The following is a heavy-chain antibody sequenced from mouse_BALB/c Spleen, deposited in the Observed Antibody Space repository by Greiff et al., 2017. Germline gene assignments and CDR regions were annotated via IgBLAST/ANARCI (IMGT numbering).Heavy chain of an antibody. CDR3: ARRGGNYAMDY. CDR1: GYAFSSSW. V-gene: IGHV1-82*01. J-gene: IGHJ4*01. D-gene: IGHD1-1*02. Sequence: VQLQQSGPELVKPGASVKISCKASGYAFSSSWMNWVKQRPGQGLEWIGRIYPGDGDTNYNGKFKGKATLTADKSSSTAYMQLSSLTSVDSAVYFCARRGGNYAMDYWGQGTSVTVSS. CDR2: IYPGDGDT.